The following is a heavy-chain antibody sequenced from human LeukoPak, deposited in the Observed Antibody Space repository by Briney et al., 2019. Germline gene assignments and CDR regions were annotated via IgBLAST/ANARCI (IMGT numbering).Heavy chain of an antibody. CDR1: GYTFTSYY. CDR2: INPSGGST. V-gene: IGHV1-46*01. J-gene: IGHJ3*02. Sequence: GASVKVSCKASGYTFTSYYMHWVRQTPGQGLEWMGIINPSGGSTSYAQKFQGRVTMTRDTSTSTVYMELSSLRSEDTAMYYCARGHYFDSSGDAFDIWGQGTMVTVSS. CDR3: ARGHYFDSSGDAFDI. D-gene: IGHD3-22*01.